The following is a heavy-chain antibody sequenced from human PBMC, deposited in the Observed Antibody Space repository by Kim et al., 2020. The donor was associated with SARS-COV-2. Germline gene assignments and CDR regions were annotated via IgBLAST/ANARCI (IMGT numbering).Heavy chain of an antibody. CDR1: EFTFSSCG. J-gene: IGHJ4*02. Sequence: GGSLRLSCAASEFTFSSCGMHWVRQAPDKGLEWVAVISSDGSYKYYADSVKGRFTISRDNSKNTLYLQMNSLRAEDTAVYYCAKGRDFDWSIFDYWGQGTLVTVSS. CDR3: AKGRDFDWSIFDY. D-gene: IGHD3-9*01. CDR2: ISSDGSYK. V-gene: IGHV3-30*18.